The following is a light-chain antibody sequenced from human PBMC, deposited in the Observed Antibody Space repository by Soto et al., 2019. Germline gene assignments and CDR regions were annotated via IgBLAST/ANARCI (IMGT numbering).Light chain of an antibody. Sequence: VLTQPASVSGSPGQSITISCTGTSSDVGAYNYDSWYQQYPGEAPRVIIYDVSHRPAGVSNRFSGSKSGNTASLTISGLQTQDEADYYCSSYTSATTYVFGTGTKVTVL. CDR3: SSYTSATTYV. V-gene: IGLV2-14*01. J-gene: IGLJ1*01. CDR1: SSDVGAYNY. CDR2: DVS.